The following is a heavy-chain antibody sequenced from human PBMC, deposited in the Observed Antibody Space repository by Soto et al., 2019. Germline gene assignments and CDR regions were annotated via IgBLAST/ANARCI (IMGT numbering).Heavy chain of an antibody. D-gene: IGHD2-8*01. V-gene: IGHV3-23*01. CDR2: ISGSGGST. CDR3: AKDRYCTNGVCFPFDY. CDR1: GFTFSSYA. J-gene: IGHJ4*02. Sequence: RRLSCAASGFTFSSYAMSWVRQAPGKGLEWVSAISGSGGSTYYADSVKGRFTISRDNSKNTLYLQMNSLRAEDTAVYYCAKDRYCTNGVCFPFDYWGQGTLVTVSS.